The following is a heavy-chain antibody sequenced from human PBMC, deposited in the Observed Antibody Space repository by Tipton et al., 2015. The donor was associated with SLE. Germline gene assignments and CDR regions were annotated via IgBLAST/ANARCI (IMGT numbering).Heavy chain of an antibody. CDR1: GASISSSGYY. J-gene: IGHJ4*02. D-gene: IGHD2-2*01. CDR3: AAQSGNVPFDY. Sequence: LRLSCVVSGASISSSGYYWSWIRQPAGKGLEWIGRFYTSEITIYNPSLKSRVTVSADTSKNQFSLSLTSVTAADTAVYYCAAQSGNVPFDYWGQGTLVIVSS. CDR2: FYTSEIT. V-gene: IGHV4-61*02.